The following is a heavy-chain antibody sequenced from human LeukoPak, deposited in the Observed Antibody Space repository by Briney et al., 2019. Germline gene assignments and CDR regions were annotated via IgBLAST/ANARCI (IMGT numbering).Heavy chain of an antibody. CDR1: GYSFTSYW. CDR3: ARAEVGD. Sequence: GESLKISCKGSGYSFTSYWIGWVRQAPGQGLEWMGWISAYNGNTNYAQKLQGRVTMTTDTSTSTAYMELRSLRSDDTAVYYCARAEVGDWGQGTLVTVSS. D-gene: IGHD3-10*01. J-gene: IGHJ4*02. V-gene: IGHV1-18*04. CDR2: ISAYNGNT.